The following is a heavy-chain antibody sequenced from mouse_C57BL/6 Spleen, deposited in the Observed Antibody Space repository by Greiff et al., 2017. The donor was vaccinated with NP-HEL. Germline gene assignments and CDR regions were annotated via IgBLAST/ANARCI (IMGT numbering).Heavy chain of an antibody. CDR3: ARGSNYVFYAMDY. D-gene: IGHD2-5*01. Sequence: QVQLQQPGAELVKPGASVKMSCKASGYTFTSYWITWVKQRPGQGLEWIGDIYPGSGSTNYNEKFKSKATLTVDTSSSTAYMQLSSLTSEDSAVYYCARGSNYVFYAMDYWGQGTSVTVSS. CDR1: GYTFTSYW. J-gene: IGHJ4*01. CDR2: IYPGSGST. V-gene: IGHV1-55*01.